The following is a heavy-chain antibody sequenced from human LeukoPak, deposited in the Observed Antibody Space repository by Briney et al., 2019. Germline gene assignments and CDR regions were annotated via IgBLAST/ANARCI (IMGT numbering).Heavy chain of an antibody. D-gene: IGHD3-10*01. J-gene: IGHJ6*02. Sequence: ASVKVSCKASGYTFTSYDINWVRQATGQGLEWMGWMNPNSGNTGYAQKFQGRVTMTRNTSISTAYMELSSLRSEDTAVYYCARDRDQYIGSGSLAAYYYYGMDVWGQGTTVTVSS. CDR3: ARDRDQYIGSGSLAAYYYYGMDV. CDR2: MNPNSGNT. CDR1: GYTFTSYD. V-gene: IGHV1-8*01.